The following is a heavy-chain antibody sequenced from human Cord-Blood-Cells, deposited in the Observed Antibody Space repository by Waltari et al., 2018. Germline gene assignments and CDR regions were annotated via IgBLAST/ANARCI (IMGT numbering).Heavy chain of an antibody. CDR3: ASVPAAFAEYFQH. CDR1: GATFTSYA. CDR2: IIPIFGKA. J-gene: IGHJ1*01. Sequence: QVQLVQSGAEVKKPGSSAEVSCKATGATFTSYAISWHRQAPGQGLERMGGIIPIFGKANYAQKFQGRVTITEDESASTAYMELSSLRSEDTAVYYCASVPAAFAEYFQHWGQGTLVTVSS. V-gene: IGHV1-69*01. D-gene: IGHD2-2*01.